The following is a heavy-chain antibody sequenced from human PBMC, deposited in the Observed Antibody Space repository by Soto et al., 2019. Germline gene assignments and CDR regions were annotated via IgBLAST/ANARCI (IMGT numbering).Heavy chain of an antibody. J-gene: IGHJ2*01. CDR2: IWYDGSNK. Sequence: QVQLVESGGGVVQPGRSLRLSCAASGFTFSSYGMHWVRQAPGKGLEWVAVIWYDGSNKYYADSVKGRFTISRDNSKNTMYLQMNSLRAEDTAVYYCARDGNPTFRYCSGGSCYSGVIDWYFDLWGRGTLVTVCS. CDR1: GFTFSSYG. V-gene: IGHV3-33*01. CDR3: ARDGNPTFRYCSGGSCYSGVIDWYFDL. D-gene: IGHD2-15*01.